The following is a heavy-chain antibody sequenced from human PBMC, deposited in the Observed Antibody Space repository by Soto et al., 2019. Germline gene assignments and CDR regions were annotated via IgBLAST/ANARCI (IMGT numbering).Heavy chain of an antibody. V-gene: IGHV4-39*01. D-gene: IGHD6-25*01. CDR1: GGTISSSSYS. J-gene: IGHJ4*02. CDR2: IYYSGST. Sequence: PSETLSLTCTVSGGTISSSSYSWGWIRQPPGKGLEWIGCIYYSGSTYYYPSLKSRVTISVGTSKNQFSLKLSSVTAADTAVYYCARHHPYSSEFDCWGQGTLVTVSS. CDR3: ARHHPYSSEFDC.